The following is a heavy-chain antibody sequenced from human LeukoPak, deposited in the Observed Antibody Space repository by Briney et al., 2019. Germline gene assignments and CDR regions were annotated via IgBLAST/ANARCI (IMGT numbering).Heavy chain of an antibody. J-gene: IGHJ6*03. CDR2: ISSSSSTI. CDR3: ARDRVMTGAAYYYYYMDV. D-gene: IGHD1-14*01. Sequence: QAGGSLRLSCAASGFTFSSYSMNWVRQAPGKGLEWVSYISSSSSTIYYADSVKGRFTISRDNAKNSLYLQMNSLRAEDTAVYYCARDRVMTGAAYYYYYMDVWGKGTTVTVSS. CDR1: GFTFSSYS. V-gene: IGHV3-48*01.